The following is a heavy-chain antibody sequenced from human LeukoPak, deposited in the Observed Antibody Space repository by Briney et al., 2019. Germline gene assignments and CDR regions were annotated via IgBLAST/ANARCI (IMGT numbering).Heavy chain of an antibody. CDR2: IDWNRGGI. Sequence: PGGSLRLSCAASGFNLSRYWMRGGRQAPGEGGGGVAGIDWNRGGIIYADSVKGRFTISRDNAKTSLYLQMNSLRAEDTALYYCAKVNTAMVTGAFDIWGQGTMVTVSS. J-gene: IGHJ3*02. D-gene: IGHD5-18*01. CDR3: AKVNTAMVTGAFDI. CDR1: GFNLSRYW. V-gene: IGHV3-20*04.